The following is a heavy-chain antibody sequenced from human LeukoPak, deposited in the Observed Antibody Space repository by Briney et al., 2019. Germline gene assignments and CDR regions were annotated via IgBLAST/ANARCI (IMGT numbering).Heavy chain of an antibody. D-gene: IGHD3-10*01. V-gene: IGHV1-46*01. CDR3: ARDPSHDTYYHGSGSSWSYYFDY. Sequence: ASVKVSCKASGYTFTSYYMHWVRQAPGQGLEWMGIINPSGGSTSYAQKFQGRVTMTRDTSTSTVYMELSSLRSEDTAVYYCARDPSHDTYYHGSGSSWSYYFDYWGQGTLVTVSS. CDR2: INPSGGST. CDR1: GYTFTSYY. J-gene: IGHJ4*02.